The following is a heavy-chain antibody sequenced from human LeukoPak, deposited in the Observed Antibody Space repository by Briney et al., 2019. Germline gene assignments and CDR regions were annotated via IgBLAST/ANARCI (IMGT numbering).Heavy chain of an antibody. CDR3: ARGVRGGYYLDY. CDR2: VRQDGGEG. CDR1: GFTFNTYW. Sequence: GGSLRLSCAASGFTFNTYWMTWVRQAPGRGLEWVANVRQDGGEGHYADSVKGRFTVSRDNAENSLYLQLNSLRIEDTAVYYCARGVRGGYYLDYWGQGSLVTVSP. V-gene: IGHV3-7*01. J-gene: IGHJ4*02. D-gene: IGHD3-16*01.